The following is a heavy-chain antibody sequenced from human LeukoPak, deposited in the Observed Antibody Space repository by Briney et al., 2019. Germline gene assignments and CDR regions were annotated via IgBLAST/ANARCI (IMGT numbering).Heavy chain of an antibody. CDR2: INHSGST. V-gene: IGHV4-34*01. CDR1: GGSFSGYY. J-gene: IGHJ4*02. Sequence: KSSETLSLTCAVYGGSFSGYYWSWIRQPPGKGLGWIGEINHSGSTNYNPSLKSRVTISVDTSKNQFSLKLSSVTAAGTAVYYCARAPRGDYWGQGTLVTVSS. CDR3: ARAPRGDY.